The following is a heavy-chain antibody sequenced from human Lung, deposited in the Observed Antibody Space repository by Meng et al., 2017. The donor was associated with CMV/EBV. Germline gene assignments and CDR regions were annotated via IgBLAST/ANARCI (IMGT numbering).Heavy chain of an antibody. D-gene: IGHD3-22*01. Sequence: GGSXRLXCTASGFTFGDYAMSWVRQAPGKGLEWVGFIRSKAYGGTTEYAASVKGRFTISRDDSKSIAYLQMNSLKTEDTAVYYCTRVNYYYGMDVWGQGTXVNGAS. CDR3: TRVNYYYGMDV. CDR1: GFTFGDYA. CDR2: IRSKAYGGTT. V-gene: IGHV3-49*04. J-gene: IGHJ6*02.